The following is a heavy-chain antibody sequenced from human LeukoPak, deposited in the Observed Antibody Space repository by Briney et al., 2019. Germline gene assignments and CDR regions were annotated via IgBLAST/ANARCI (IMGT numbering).Heavy chain of an antibody. CDR2: IYSGGST. CDR3: ARDTAGYGGPRWYFDL. Sequence: PGGSLRLSCAASGFTVSSNYMSWVRQAPGKGLEWVSVIYSGGSTYYADSVKGRFTISRDNSKNTLYLQMNSLRAEDTAVYYCARDTAGYGGPRWYFDLWGRGTLVTVSS. D-gene: IGHD4-23*01. V-gene: IGHV3-53*01. J-gene: IGHJ2*01. CDR1: GFTVSSNY.